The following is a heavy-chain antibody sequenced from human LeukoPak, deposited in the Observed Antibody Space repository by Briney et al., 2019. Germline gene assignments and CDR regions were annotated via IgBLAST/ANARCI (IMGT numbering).Heavy chain of an antibody. CDR1: GGSISSSSYY. J-gene: IGHJ4*02. CDR3: ARGPDYYDSSGYYGPSDY. V-gene: IGHV4-39*01. CDR2: IFYSGST. D-gene: IGHD3-22*01. Sequence: SETLSLTCTVSGGSISSSSYYWGWIRQPPGKGLEWIGSIFYSGSTYYNPSLKSRVTISVDTSKNQFSLKLSSVTAADTAVYYCARGPDYYDSSGYYGPSDYWGQGTLVTVSS.